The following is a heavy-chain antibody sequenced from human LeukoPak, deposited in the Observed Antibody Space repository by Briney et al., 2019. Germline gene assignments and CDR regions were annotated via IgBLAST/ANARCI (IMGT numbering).Heavy chain of an antibody. D-gene: IGHD6-19*01. CDR1: GFTFSKYW. V-gene: IGHV3-74*03. Sequence: GGPLRLSCAASGFTFSKYWMLCLRQAPGKRLESVSRINTDGTVTTYPPSVKGRFTVSRDNADNTMFLQMNSVRDEDTAVYYCATKQWLAPPPDSWGQGTPVTVSS. CDR3: ATKQWLAPPPDS. CDR2: INTDGTVT. J-gene: IGHJ4*02.